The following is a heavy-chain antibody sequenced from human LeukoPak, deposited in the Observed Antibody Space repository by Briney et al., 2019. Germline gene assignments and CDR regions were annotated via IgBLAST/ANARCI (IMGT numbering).Heavy chain of an antibody. CDR3: ARASGSYWWFDS. V-gene: IGHV1-2*06. Sequence: ASVKVSCKASGYTFTGYSIHWVRQAPGQGLEWMGRINPNSGGTNYAQKFQGRVTMTRDTSISTAYMELSRLRSDDTAVYYCARASGSYWWFDSWGQGTLVTVSS. CDR1: GYTFTGYS. CDR2: INPNSGGT. D-gene: IGHD1-26*01. J-gene: IGHJ5*01.